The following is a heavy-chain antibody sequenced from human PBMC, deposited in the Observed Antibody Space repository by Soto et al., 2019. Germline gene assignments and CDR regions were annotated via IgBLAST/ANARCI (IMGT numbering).Heavy chain of an antibody. CDR2: INHSGST. D-gene: IGHD2-15*01. CDR1: GGSFSGYY. CDR3: ARDRRARTHHSKNRHYFDY. Sequence: PSETLSLTCAVYGGSFSGYYWSWIRQPPGKGLEWIGEINHSGSTNYNPSLKSRVTISVDTSKNQFSLKLSSVTAADTAVYYCARDRRARTHHSKNRHYFDYWGQGTLVTVS. V-gene: IGHV4-34*01. J-gene: IGHJ4*02.